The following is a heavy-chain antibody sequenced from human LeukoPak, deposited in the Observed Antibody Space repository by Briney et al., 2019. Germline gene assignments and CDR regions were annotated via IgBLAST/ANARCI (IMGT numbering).Heavy chain of an antibody. D-gene: IGHD3-9*01. Sequence: PSETLSLTCAVYGGSFSGYYWSWIRQPPGKGLEWIGEINHSGSTNYNPSLRSRVTISVDTSKNQFSLKLSSVTAADTAVYYCARRDILTGYYRKNWFDPWGQGTLVTVSS. CDR3: ARRDILTGYYRKNWFDP. J-gene: IGHJ5*02. CDR2: INHSGST. V-gene: IGHV4-34*01. CDR1: GGSFSGYY.